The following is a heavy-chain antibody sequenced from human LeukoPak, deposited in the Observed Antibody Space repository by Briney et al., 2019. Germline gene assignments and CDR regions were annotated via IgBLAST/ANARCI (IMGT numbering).Heavy chain of an antibody. CDR1: GFTFRSYS. J-gene: IGHJ5*02. CDR2: ISSSRSYI. Sequence: GGSLRLSCAASGFTFRSYSMNWVRQAPGKGLEWVSYISSSRSYIYYADSVKGRFTISRDNSKNTLYLQMNSLRAEDTAVYYCARLHYYDSSGGFDPWGQGTLVTVSS. CDR3: ARLHYYDSSGGFDP. D-gene: IGHD3-22*01. V-gene: IGHV3-21*04.